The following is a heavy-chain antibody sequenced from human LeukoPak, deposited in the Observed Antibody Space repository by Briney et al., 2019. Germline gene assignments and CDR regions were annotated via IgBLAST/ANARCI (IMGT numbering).Heavy chain of an antibody. CDR3: ARDAGYCSSTSCYEGTNWFDP. CDR2: INPNSGGT. D-gene: IGHD2-2*01. J-gene: IGHJ5*02. V-gene: IGHV1-2*02. Sequence: ASVKVSCTASGYTFTGYYMHWVRQAPGQGLGWMGWINPNSGGTNYAQKFQGRVTMTRDTSISTAYMELSRLRSDDTAVYYCARDAGYCSSTSCYEGTNWFDPWGQGTLVTVSS. CDR1: GYTFTGYY.